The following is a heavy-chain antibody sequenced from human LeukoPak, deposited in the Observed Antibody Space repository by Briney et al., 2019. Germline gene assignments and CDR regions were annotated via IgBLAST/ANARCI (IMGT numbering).Heavy chain of an antibody. CDR1: GDSITNYY. V-gene: IGHV4-59*01. CDR3: VRDQHGMDA. J-gene: IGHJ6*02. CDR2: IYYSGST. Sequence: PSETLSLTCTVSGDSITNYYWSWIRQPPGRGLEWIGDIYYSGSTNYNPSLKSRATISVDTSKNQFSLKLSSVTAADTAVYYCVRDQHGMDAWGQGTTVAVSS.